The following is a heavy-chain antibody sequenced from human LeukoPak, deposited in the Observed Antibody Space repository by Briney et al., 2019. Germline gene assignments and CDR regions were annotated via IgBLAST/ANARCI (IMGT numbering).Heavy chain of an antibody. Sequence: GGSLRLSCAASGFTFSDTWMHWVRQVPGEGLVWVSRIRSDGSDTRYAESVKGRFTISRDNAKNSLYLQMNSLRAEDTAVYYCVLAGSYSPDFTFDYWGQGTLVTVSS. V-gene: IGHV3-74*01. CDR2: IRSDGSDT. CDR3: VLAGSYSPDFTFDY. D-gene: IGHD1-26*01. J-gene: IGHJ4*02. CDR1: GFTFSDTW.